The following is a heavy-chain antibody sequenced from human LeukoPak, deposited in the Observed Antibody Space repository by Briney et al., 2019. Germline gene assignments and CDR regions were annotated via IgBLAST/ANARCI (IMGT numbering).Heavy chain of an antibody. Sequence: GGSLRLSCAASGFTFSSYAMHWVRQAPGKGLEWVAVISYDGSNKYYADSVKGRFTISRDNSKNTLYLQMNSLRAEDTAVYYCASSSRIVGASQIDYWAREPWSPSPQ. CDR1: GFTFSSYA. J-gene: IGHJ4*02. V-gene: IGHV3-30-3*01. CDR2: ISYDGSNK. CDR3: ASSSRIVGASQIDY. D-gene: IGHD1-26*01.